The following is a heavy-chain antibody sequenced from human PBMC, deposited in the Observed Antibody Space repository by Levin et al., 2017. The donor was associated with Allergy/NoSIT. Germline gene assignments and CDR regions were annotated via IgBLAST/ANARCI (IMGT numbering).Heavy chain of an antibody. CDR2: ITHSGST. V-gene: IGHV4-34*01. CDR3: ARVRVILTGYYRGSQASYYYGMDV. J-gene: IGHJ6*02. Sequence: SETLSLTCAVYGGSFSDYNWSWIRQPPGKGLQWIGEITHSGSTTYTPSLKSRVTILVDTSKIEISLRLSSATAADTAVYYCARVRVILTGYYRGSQASYYYGMDVWGQGTTVTVSS. CDR1: GGSFSDYN. D-gene: IGHD3-9*01.